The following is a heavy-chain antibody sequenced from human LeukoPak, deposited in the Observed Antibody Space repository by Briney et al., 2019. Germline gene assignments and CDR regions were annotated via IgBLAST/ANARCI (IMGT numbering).Heavy chain of an antibody. Sequence: RASVKVSCKASGGTFSSYAISWVRQAPGQGLEWMGGIIPIFGTANYAQKFQGRVTITTDESTSTAYMELSSLRSEDTAVYYCARAGPYNWNYGTSLYYYYMDVWGKGTTVTVSS. CDR1: GGTFSSYA. D-gene: IGHD1-7*01. CDR3: ARAGPYNWNYGTSLYYYYMDV. V-gene: IGHV1-69*05. J-gene: IGHJ6*03. CDR2: IIPIFGTA.